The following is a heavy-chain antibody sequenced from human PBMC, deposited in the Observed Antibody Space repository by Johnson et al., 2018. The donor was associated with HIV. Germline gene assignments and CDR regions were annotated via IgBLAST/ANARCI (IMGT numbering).Heavy chain of an antibody. CDR3: GRPFDTGTIRDRFWDI. CDR2: ISYDGTYK. CDR1: GFTFSSYA. Sequence: QVQLVESGGGVVQPGRSLRLSCAASGFTFSSYAMHWVRQAPGKGLEWVAVISYDGTYKYYAESVKGRFTISRDTFKNSLYLQMNSLQTEDTAIYYCGRPFDTGTIRDRFWDIWGQGTMVTVSA. J-gene: IGHJ3*02. V-gene: IGHV3-30*04. D-gene: IGHD1-7*01.